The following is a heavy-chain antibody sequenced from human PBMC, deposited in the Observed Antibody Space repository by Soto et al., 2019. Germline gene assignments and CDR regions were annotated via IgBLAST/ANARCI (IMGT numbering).Heavy chain of an antibody. J-gene: IGHJ4*02. D-gene: IGHD6-13*01. Sequence: EVQLLESGGGLVQPGGSLRLSCAASGFTFSSYAMRWVRQAPGKGLEWVSAVSGSGGSTYFADSVKGRFTISRDNSKNTLYLQMNSLRAEDTAVYYCARRGPGTYFDYWGQGTLVTVSS. CDR1: GFTFSSYA. CDR3: ARRGPGTYFDY. V-gene: IGHV3-23*01. CDR2: VSGSGGST.